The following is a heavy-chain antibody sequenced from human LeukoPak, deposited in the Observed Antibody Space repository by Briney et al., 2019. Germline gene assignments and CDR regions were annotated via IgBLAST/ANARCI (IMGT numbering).Heavy chain of an antibody. D-gene: IGHD3-22*01. CDR2: IYGGDSET. CDR1: GYSFSTYW. J-gene: IGHJ6*03. Sequence: GDSLKISCKGSGYSFSTYWIGWVRQMPGKGLEWMGIIYGGDSETKYSPSFQGQVTISVDKSISTAYLQWSSLKASDTAMYYCARSPSSGYYYYYYYMDVWGKGTTVTVSS. CDR3: ARSPSSGYYYYYYYMDV. V-gene: IGHV5-51*01.